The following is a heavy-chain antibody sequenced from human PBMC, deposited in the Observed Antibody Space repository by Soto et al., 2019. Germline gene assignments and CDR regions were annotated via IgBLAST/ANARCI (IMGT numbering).Heavy chain of an antibody. V-gene: IGHV3-72*01. CDR1: GFTFSDHY. CDR3: AKDPRIVGATMTY. J-gene: IGHJ4*02. CDR2: SRDKAQGYTT. D-gene: IGHD1-26*01. Sequence: WGSLRRSCAASGFTFSDHYIDWVLHAPGKGLEWVGRSRDKAQGYTTQYAASVKGRFTISRDNSKNTLYLQMNSLRAEDTAVYYCAKDPRIVGATMTYWGQGTLVTVSS.